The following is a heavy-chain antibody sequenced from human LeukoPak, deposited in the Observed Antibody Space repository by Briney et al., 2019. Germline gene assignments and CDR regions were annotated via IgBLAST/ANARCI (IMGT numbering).Heavy chain of an antibody. J-gene: IGHJ4*02. CDR1: GGSLSSYY. CDR3: ARDLRGSSCYDY. CDR2: IYYSGST. D-gene: IGHD2-2*01. Sequence: PSETLSLTCTVSGGSLSSYYWSWIRQPPGKGLEWIGYIYYSGSTSYNPSLKSRVTISVDTSKNQFSLKLSSVTAADTALYYCARDLRGSSCYDYWGQGTLSPSPQ. V-gene: IGHV4-59*01.